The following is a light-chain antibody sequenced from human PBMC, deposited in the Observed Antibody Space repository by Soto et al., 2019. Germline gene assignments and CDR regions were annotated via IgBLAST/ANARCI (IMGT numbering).Light chain of an antibody. V-gene: IGLV2-14*01. CDR3: SSYTTGNTRLLV. Sequence: QSALTQPASVSGSPGQSITISCTGTSSDVGGYNYVSWYQQHPGKAPKFMIYDVSNRPSGVSNRFSGSKSGNTASLTISGLQAEDEADYYCSSYTTGNTRLLVFGTRTNATVL. J-gene: IGLJ1*01. CDR1: SSDVGGYNY. CDR2: DVS.